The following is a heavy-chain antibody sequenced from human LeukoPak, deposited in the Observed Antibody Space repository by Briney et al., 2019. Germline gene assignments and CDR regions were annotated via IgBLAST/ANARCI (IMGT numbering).Heavy chain of an antibody. CDR2: ISGSSSSI. V-gene: IGHV3-21*01. CDR3: ARDRMSGSFFDAFDI. CDR1: GQTFNSYS. J-gene: IGHJ3*02. D-gene: IGHD3-3*01. Sequence: PGGSLRLSCVASGQTFNSYSMNWVRQAPGRGLEWVSSISGSSSSIKYADSVKGRFTISRDNAKNSLFLQMNSLRAEDTAIYYCARDRMSGSFFDAFDIWGHGTRVTVSS.